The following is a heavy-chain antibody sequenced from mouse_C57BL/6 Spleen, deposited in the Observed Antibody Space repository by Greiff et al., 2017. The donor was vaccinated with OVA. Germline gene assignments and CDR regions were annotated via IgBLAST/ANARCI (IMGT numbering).Heavy chain of an antibody. D-gene: IGHD3-2*02. J-gene: IGHJ4*01. CDR3: AREIAQAGAMDY. CDR1: GYTFTSYW. Sequence: QVQLQQPGAELVRPGSSVKLSCKASGYTFTSYWMHWVKQRPIQGLEWIGNIDPSDSETHYNQKFKDKATLTVDKSSSTAYMQLSSLTSEDSAVYDCAREIAQAGAMDYWGQGTSVTVSA. V-gene: IGHV1-52*01. CDR2: IDPSDSET.